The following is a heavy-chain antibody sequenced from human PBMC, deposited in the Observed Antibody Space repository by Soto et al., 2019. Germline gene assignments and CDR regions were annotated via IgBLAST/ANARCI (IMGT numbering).Heavy chain of an antibody. CDR2: ISGSGGST. Sequence: EVQLLESGGGLVQPGGSLRLSCAASGFTFSSYAMSWVRQAPGKGLEWVSAISGSGGSTYYADSVKGRFTISRDNSKNTLYLQMKSLRAEDTAVYYCAKGEKSYDFGSGYRDYYGMDVWGQGTTVTLSS. V-gene: IGHV3-23*01. J-gene: IGHJ6*02. D-gene: IGHD3-3*01. CDR1: GFTFSSYA. CDR3: AKGEKSYDFGSGYRDYYGMDV.